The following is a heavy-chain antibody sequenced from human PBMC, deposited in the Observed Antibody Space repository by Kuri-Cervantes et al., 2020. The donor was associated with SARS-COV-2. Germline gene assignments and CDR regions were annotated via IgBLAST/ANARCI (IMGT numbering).Heavy chain of an antibody. J-gene: IGHJ6*03. CDR2: FDPEDGET. CDR1: GYTFTSYG. Sequence: VKVSCKASGYTFTSYGISWVRQAPGKGLEWMGGFDPEDGETIYAQKFQGRVTMTEDTSTDTAYMELSSLRSEDTAVYYCATSRDTAMGQYYYYYYMDVWGKGTTVTVSS. V-gene: IGHV1-24*01. CDR3: ATSRDTAMGQYYYYYYMDV. D-gene: IGHD5-18*01.